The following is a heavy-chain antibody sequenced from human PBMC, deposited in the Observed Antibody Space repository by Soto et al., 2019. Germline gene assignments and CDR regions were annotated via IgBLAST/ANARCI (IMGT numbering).Heavy chain of an antibody. CDR1: GFTFSSYA. CDR2: ISGSGGST. V-gene: IGHV3-23*01. D-gene: IGHD6-19*01. Sequence: XGSLQFSCAASGFTFSSYAMSWVRQAPGKGLEWVSAISGSGGSTYYADSVKGRFTISRDNSKNTLYLQMNSLRAEDTAVYYCAKARYSSGWYRFDYWGQGTLVTVSS. J-gene: IGHJ4*02. CDR3: AKARYSSGWYRFDY.